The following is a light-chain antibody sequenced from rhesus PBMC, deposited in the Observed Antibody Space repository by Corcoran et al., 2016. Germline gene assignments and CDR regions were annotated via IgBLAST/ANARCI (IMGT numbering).Light chain of an antibody. J-gene: IGKJ1*01. CDR1: QSLVHTNGNTY. CDR2: KVS. CDR3: MQYTHIPWT. V-gene: IGKV2-65*01. Sequence: RGSQSLVHTNGNTYLSWFQQKPGQPPRLLIYKVSDRDSGAPDRFSGTGAGTDFTLEISRVEAEDVGVYYCMQYTHIPWTFGQGTKVEIK.